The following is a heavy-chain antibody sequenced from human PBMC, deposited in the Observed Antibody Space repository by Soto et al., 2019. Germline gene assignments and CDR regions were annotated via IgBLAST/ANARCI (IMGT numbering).Heavy chain of an antibody. Sequence: ASVKVSSTASGYTFTSCAMHWVRQAPGQRLEWMGWINAGNGNTKYSQKFQGRVTITRDTSASTAYMELSSLRSEDTAVYYCARVGTLAGYSGSYYFDYWGQGTLVTVSS. CDR2: INAGNGNT. D-gene: IGHD1-26*01. V-gene: IGHV1-3*01. J-gene: IGHJ4*02. CDR3: ARVGTLAGYSGSYYFDY. CDR1: GYTFTSCA.